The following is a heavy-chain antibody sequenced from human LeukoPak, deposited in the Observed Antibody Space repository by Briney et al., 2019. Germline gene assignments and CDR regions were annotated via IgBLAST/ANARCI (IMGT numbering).Heavy chain of an antibody. CDR3: ARDSYWLGGTIGAFDI. Sequence: GGSLRLSCAASGFTVSSNYMSWVRQAPGRGLEWVSSISSSGSSIYYADSVKGRFTISRDNAKNSLYLQINSLRAEDTAVYYCARDSYWLGGTIGAFDIWGQGTMVTVSS. CDR2: ISSSGSSI. V-gene: IGHV3-21*01. D-gene: IGHD3-10*01. J-gene: IGHJ3*02. CDR1: GFTVSSNY.